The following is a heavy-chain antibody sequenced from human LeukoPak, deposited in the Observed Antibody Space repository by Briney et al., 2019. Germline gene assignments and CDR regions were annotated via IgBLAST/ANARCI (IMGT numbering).Heavy chain of an antibody. CDR1: GSTFSSYW. CDR2: INQDGSEK. CDR3: AREGCSGGSCYHNWFDP. V-gene: IGHV3-7*01. D-gene: IGHD2-15*01. Sequence: GGSLGLSCAASGSTFSSYWMSWVRQAPGKGLEWVANINQDGSEKYYVDSVKGRFTISRDNAKNSLYLQMNSLRAEDTAVYYCAREGCSGGSCYHNWFDPWGQGTLVTVSS. J-gene: IGHJ5*02.